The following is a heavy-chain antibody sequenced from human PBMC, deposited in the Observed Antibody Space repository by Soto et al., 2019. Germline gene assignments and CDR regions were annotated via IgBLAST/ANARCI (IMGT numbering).Heavy chain of an antibody. CDR3: PTNFYSDYGMDV. D-gene: IGHD4-4*01. J-gene: IGHJ6*02. Sequence: EVQLVESGGGLVKPGGSLRLSCAASGITFSKAWMNWVRQSPGKGLEWVGRIKSKSDGGTTDYAAPVKGRFTISRXTSKNTLCLQMNSLKTEDTAVYSCPTNFYSDYGMDVWGQGTTVTVSS. V-gene: IGHV3-15*01. CDR2: IKSKSDGGTT. CDR1: GITFSKAW.